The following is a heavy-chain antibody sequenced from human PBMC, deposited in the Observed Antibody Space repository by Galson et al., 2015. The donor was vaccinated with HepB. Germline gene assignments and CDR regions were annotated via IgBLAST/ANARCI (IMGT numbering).Heavy chain of an antibody. J-gene: IGHJ4*02. CDR2: IYSDGRT. CDR3: ARGGYHSLDS. V-gene: IGHV3-53*01. Sequence: SLRLSCAASGLIVSSSYMSWVRQAPGKGLEWVSVIYSDGRTYYGDSLKDRITISRDNSKNTLYLQMESLRAEDTAVYYCARGGYHSLDSWGQGTLVTVSS. D-gene: IGHD2-15*01. CDR1: GLIVSSSY.